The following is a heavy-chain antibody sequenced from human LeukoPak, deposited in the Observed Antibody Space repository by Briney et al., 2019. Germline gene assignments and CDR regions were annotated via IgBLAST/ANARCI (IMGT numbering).Heavy chain of an antibody. D-gene: IGHD2-15*01. CDR1: GGSISSGGYS. CDR3: ARAEDLGAFDI. CDR2: IYHSGST. V-gene: IGHV4-30-2*01. J-gene: IGHJ3*02. Sequence: SQTLSLICAVSGGSISSGGYSWSWIRQPPGKGLEWIGYIYHSGSTYYNPSLKSRVTISVDRSKNQFSLKLSSVTAADTAVYYCARAEDLGAFDIWGQGTMVTVSS.